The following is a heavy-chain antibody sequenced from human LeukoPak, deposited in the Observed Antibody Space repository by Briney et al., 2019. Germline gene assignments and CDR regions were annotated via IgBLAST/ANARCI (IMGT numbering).Heavy chain of an antibody. J-gene: IGHJ6*03. V-gene: IGHV4-59*01. Sequence: SETLSHTCTVSGGSISSYYWSWIRQPPGKGLEWIGYIYYSGSTNYNPSLKSRVTISVDTSKNQFSLKLSSVTAADTAVYYCARGVGYILVYYYMDVWGKGTTVTVSS. CDR3: ARGVGYILVYYYMDV. CDR2: IYYSGST. CDR1: GGSISSYY. D-gene: IGHD3-9*01.